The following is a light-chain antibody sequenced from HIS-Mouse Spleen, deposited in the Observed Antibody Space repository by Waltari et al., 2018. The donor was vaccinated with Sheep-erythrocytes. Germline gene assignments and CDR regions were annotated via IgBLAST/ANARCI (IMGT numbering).Light chain of an antibody. V-gene: IGKV1-8*01. CDR2: AAS. CDR3: QQYYSYGT. J-gene: IGKJ5*01. CDR1: QGISSY. Sequence: AIRMTQSPSSFSASTGDRVTITCRASQGISSYLAWYQQKPGKAPKLLIYAASTLQSGVPSRFSGSGSGTDFTLTISCLQSEDSATYYCQQYYSYGTFGQGTRLEIK.